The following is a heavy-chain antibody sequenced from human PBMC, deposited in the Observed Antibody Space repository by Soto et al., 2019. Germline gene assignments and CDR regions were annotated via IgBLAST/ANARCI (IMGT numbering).Heavy chain of an antibody. CDR2: FYDSGRTT. Sequence: ASLSLISSVCGGCVSSGSYYWNWIRQPTGKGLEWIGHFYDSGRTTNYNPSLKSRVTISVDTSKQQFTLNLTSVTAADAAVYFCARGRYGAAYYYYAMDVCGQRNPVTVSS. V-gene: IGHV4-61*01. CDR1: GGCVSSGSYY. CDR3: ARGRYGAAYYYYAMDV. J-gene: IGHJ6*02. D-gene: IGHD2-21*01.